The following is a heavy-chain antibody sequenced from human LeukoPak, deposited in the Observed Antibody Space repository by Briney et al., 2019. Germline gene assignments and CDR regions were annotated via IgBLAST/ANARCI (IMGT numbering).Heavy chain of an antibody. CDR2: INHSGST. J-gene: IGHJ5*02. CDR3: ARAGYYDSSGYQLGDWFDP. V-gene: IGHV4-34*01. CDR1: GGPFSGYY. D-gene: IGHD3-22*01. Sequence: SETLSLTCAVYGGPFSGYYWSWIRQPPGKGLEWIGEINHSGSTNYNPSLKSRVTISVDTSKNQFSLKLSSVTAADTAVYYCARAGYYDSSGYQLGDWFDPWGQGTLVTVSS.